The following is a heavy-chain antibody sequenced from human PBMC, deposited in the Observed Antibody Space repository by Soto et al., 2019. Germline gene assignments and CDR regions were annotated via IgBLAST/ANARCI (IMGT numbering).Heavy chain of an antibody. Sequence: QVQLVQSGAEVKKPGASLKVSCKASGYTFTSYDINWVRQATGQGLEWMGWMNPNSGNTGYAQKFQGRVTMTRNTSISTAYMELSNLRSEDTSVDYCARLRYFAAAVDPGGYYYYGRDVWGQGTTVTVSS. V-gene: IGHV1-8*01. CDR2: MNPNSGNT. CDR3: ARLRYFAAAVDPGGYYYYGRDV. D-gene: IGHD3-9*01. CDR1: GYTFTSYD. J-gene: IGHJ6*02.